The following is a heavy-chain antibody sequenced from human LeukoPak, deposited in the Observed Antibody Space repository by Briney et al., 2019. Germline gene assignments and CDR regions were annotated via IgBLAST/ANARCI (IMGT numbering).Heavy chain of an antibody. V-gene: IGHV1-69*13. J-gene: IGHJ3*02. CDR1: RYTFTGYY. CDR2: IIPTFGTA. Sequence: ASVKVSCKASRYTFTGYYMHWVRQAPGQGLEWMGGIIPTFGTANYAQKFQGRVTITADESTSTAYMELSSLRSEDTAVYYCARDPQYYYDSSGYAPRAGAFDIWGQGTMVTVSS. D-gene: IGHD3-22*01. CDR3: ARDPQYYYDSSGYAPRAGAFDI.